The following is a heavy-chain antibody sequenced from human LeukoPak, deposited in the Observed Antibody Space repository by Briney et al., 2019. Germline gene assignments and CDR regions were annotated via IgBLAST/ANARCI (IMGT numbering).Heavy chain of an antibody. CDR2: NTSSSSYI. V-gene: IGHV3-21*01. CDR1: GFTFSTYS. CDR3: ARNYYDSSVYLTSFDP. D-gene: IGHD3-22*01. J-gene: IGHJ5*02. Sequence: GGSLRLSCTASGFTFSTYSMNWVRQAPGRGLEWVSSNTSSSSYIYYADSVKGRFTIPRDNAKNSLYLQMNSLRAEDTAVYYCARNYYDSSVYLTSFDPWGQGTLVTVSS.